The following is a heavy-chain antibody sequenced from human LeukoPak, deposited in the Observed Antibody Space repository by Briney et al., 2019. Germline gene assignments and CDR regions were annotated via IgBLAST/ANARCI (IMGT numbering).Heavy chain of an antibody. Sequence: PGGSLRLSXAASGSTFSSYAMSWVRQAPGKGLEWVSAISGSGGSTYYADSVKGRFTISRDNSKNTLYLQMNSLRDEDTAVYYCAKPLSSAYCSGGSCYDDYWGQGTLVTVSS. V-gene: IGHV3-23*01. CDR1: GSTFSSYA. CDR3: AKPLSSAYCSGGSCYDDY. D-gene: IGHD2-15*01. J-gene: IGHJ4*02. CDR2: ISGSGGST.